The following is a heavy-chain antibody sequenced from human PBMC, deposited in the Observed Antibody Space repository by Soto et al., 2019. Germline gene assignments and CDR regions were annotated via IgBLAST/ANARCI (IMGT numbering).Heavy chain of an antibody. CDR3: ATNYGSGSTHFDY. Sequence: QVQLVQSGAEVKKPGSSVRLSCTASGATFSFYTISWVRQAPGQGPEWMGRIIPMVGMADYPQKFQGRVTISADKSTSTAYMVLSSLRSDDTAVYFFATNYGSGSTHFDYWGQGTLVTVSS. D-gene: IGHD3-10*01. J-gene: IGHJ4*02. CDR2: IIPMVGMA. CDR1: GATFSFYT. V-gene: IGHV1-69*02.